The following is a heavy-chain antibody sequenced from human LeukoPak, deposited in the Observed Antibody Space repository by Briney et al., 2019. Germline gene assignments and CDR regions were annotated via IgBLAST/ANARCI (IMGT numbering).Heavy chain of an antibody. CDR1: GFTFSNYN. V-gene: IGHV3-21*01. CDR3: ARYSGSYRDS. Sequence: GGSLRLSCAASGFTFSNYNMNWVRQAPGKGLEWVSYISSGSSYIYYADSVKGRFTISRDNAKNSLYLQMNSLRADDTAVYYCARYSGSYRDSWGQGTLVTVSS. CDR2: ISSGSSYI. D-gene: IGHD1-26*01. J-gene: IGHJ4*02.